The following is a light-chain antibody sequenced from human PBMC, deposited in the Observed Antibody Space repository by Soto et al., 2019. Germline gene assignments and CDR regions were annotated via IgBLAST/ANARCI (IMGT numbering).Light chain of an antibody. Sequence: EIVLTQSPATLSSFPGDRVTLSRIANQYTNTRSARYQHRPGQAPRLLIYQTFVRAAGIPARFSASGPGTDFTLTISDVQPEDFALYYSQQPQSWPRTFGQGTKADIK. J-gene: IGKJ1*01. V-gene: IGKV3D-11*01. CDR3: QQPQSWPRT. CDR2: QTF. CDR1: QYTNTR.